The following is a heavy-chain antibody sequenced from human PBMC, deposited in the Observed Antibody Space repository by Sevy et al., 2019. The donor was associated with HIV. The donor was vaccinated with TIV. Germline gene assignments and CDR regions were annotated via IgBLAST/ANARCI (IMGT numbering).Heavy chain of an antibody. Sequence: SETLSLTCTVSGGSISSYYWSWIRQPPGKGLEWIGYIYYSGSTNYNPSLKSRVTISVDTSKNQFSLKLSSVTAADTAVYYCARGDTMIHLLGWGQGTLVTVSS. J-gene: IGHJ4*02. V-gene: IGHV4-59*01. CDR1: GGSISSYY. CDR2: IYYSGST. CDR3: ARGDTMIHLLG. D-gene: IGHD3-22*01.